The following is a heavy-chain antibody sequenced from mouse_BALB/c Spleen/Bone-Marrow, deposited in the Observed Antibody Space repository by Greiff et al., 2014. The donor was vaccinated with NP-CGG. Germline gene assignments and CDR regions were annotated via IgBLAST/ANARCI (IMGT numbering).Heavy chain of an antibody. D-gene: IGHD2-1*01. V-gene: IGHV7-3*02. CDR3: ARDYGTYVRFAY. J-gene: IGHJ3*01. CDR2: ISNKANGYTT. Sequence: EVMLVESGGGLVQPGGSLRLSCATSGFTFTDYYMSWVRQPPGKALEWLGFISNKANGYTTEYSASVKGRFTISRDTSQSLLYLQMDTLRAEDSATYYCARDYGTYVRFAYWGQGTLVTVSA. CDR1: GFTFTDYY.